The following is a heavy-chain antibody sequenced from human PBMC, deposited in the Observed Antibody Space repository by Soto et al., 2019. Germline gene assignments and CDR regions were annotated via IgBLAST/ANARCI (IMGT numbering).Heavy chain of an antibody. CDR3: ASGLRSFYYYYYGMDV. Sequence: QVQLQESGPGLVKPSQTLSLTCTVSGGSISSGGYYWSWIRQHPGRGLEWIGYIYYSGSTYYNPSLKSRVTISVDTSKNQFSLKLSSVTAADTAVYYCASGLRSFYYYYYGMDVWGQGTTVTVSS. CDR2: IYYSGST. D-gene: IGHD5-12*01. V-gene: IGHV4-31*03. CDR1: GGSISSGGYY. J-gene: IGHJ6*02.